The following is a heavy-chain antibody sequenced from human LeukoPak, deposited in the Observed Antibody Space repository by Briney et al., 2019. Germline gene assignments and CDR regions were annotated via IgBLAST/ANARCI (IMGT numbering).Heavy chain of an antibody. CDR3: AKEDAAGYFDY. D-gene: IGHD3-10*01. CDR2: IRSDGSDK. CDR1: GFTFNNYG. J-gene: IGHJ4*02. Sequence: PGKSLRLSCAASGFTFNNYGMHWVRQAPGKGLEWVALIRSDGSDKYYADSVRGRFTISRDNSKNTLYVQINSLRAEDTAVYYCAKEDAAGYFDYWGQGTLLTVSS. V-gene: IGHV3-33*06.